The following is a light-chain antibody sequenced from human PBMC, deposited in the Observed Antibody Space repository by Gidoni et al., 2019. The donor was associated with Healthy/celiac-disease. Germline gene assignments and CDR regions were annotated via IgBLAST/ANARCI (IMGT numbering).Light chain of an antibody. CDR1: QGISNY. CDR3: QKYNSAPLT. CDR2: AAS. V-gene: IGKV1-27*01. Sequence: DLQMTQSPSSLSASVGDRVTITSRASQGISNYLAWYQQKPGKVPKLLIYAASTRQSGVPSRFSGSGSGTDFTLTISSLQPEDVATYYCQKYNSAPLTFXGXTKVEIK. J-gene: IGKJ4*01.